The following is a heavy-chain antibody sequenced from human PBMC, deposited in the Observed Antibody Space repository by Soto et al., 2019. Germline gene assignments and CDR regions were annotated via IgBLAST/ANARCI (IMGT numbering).Heavy chain of an antibody. J-gene: IGHJ1*01. D-gene: IGHD2-21*02. CDR2: IRNKANGYSR. CDR1: GFTLSDHY. V-gene: IGHV3-72*01. CDR3: ARAGVTDHRYFQY. Sequence: EVQLVESGGDLVQPGGSLRLSCAASGFTLSDHYMDWVRQAPGKGLEWVGRIRNKANGYSREYAASVQGRFTISRDESKDSLYLQMNSLITEDTAVYYCARAGVTDHRYFQYWGQGTLVTVSS.